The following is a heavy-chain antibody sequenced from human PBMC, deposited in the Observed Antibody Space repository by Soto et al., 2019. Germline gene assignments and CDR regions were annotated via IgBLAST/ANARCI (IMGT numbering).Heavy chain of an antibody. CDR2: ISSSSYI. V-gene: IGHV3-21*01. CDR1: GFTFSSSS. CDR3: AKDRGWGSGSYYNAYYYGMDV. Sequence: PGGSLRLACAASGFTFSSSSLNWFRKAPGKGLEWVSSISSSSYIYYADSVKGRVTISRDNAKNSLYLQMHSLRAEDTAVYYCAKDRGWGSGSYYNAYYYGMDVWGQGTTVTVSS. D-gene: IGHD3-10*01. J-gene: IGHJ6*02.